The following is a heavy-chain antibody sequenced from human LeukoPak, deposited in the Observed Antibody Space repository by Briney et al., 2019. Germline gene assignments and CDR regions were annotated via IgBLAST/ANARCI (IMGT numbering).Heavy chain of an antibody. Sequence: KASQTLSLTCTVSGGSISSGGYYWSWIRQPPGKGLEWIGYIYHSGSTYYNPSLKSRVTISVDRSKNQFSLKLSSVTAADTAVYYCARGNVVVIAPASGAFDIWGQGTVVTVSS. D-gene: IGHD2-21*01. CDR3: ARGNVVVIAPASGAFDI. V-gene: IGHV4-30-2*01. CDR1: GGSISSGGYY. J-gene: IGHJ3*02. CDR2: IYHSGST.